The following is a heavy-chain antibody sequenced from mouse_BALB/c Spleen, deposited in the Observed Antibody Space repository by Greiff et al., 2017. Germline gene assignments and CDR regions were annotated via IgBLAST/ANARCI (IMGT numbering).Heavy chain of an antibody. CDR1: GYSITSDYA. CDR2: ISYSGST. D-gene: IGHD1-1*02. CDR3: ARRVGNYLDY. V-gene: IGHV3-2*02. J-gene: IGHJ2*01. Sequence: EVKLMESGPGLVKPSQSLSLTCTVTGYSITSDYAWNWIRQFPGNKLEWMGYISYSGSTSYNPSLKSRISITRDTSKNQFFLQLNSVTTEDTATYYCARRVGNYLDYWGQGTTLTVSS.